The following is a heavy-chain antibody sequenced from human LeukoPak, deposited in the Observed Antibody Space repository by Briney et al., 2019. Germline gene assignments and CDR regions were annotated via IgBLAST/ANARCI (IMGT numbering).Heavy chain of an antibody. Sequence: KPSETLSLTCAVYGGSFSGYYWSWIRQPPGEGLEWIGEINHSGSTNYNPSLKSRVTISVDTSKNQFSLKLSSVTAADTAVYYCARTVLWFPYGGVDPWGQGTLVTVSS. J-gene: IGHJ5*02. CDR3: ARTVLWFPYGGVDP. D-gene: IGHD3-10*01. V-gene: IGHV4-34*01. CDR1: GGSFSGYY. CDR2: INHSGST.